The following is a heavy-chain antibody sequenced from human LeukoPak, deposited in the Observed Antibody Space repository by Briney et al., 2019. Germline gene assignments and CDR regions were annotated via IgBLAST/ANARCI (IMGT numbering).Heavy chain of an antibody. V-gene: IGHV5-51*01. D-gene: IGHD3-10*01. J-gene: IGHJ4*02. CDR3: ARRFGFGELIDY. CDR1: GYSFTTYW. CDR2: IYPGDSDT. Sequence: KGGESLKISCEGSGYSFTTYWIAWVRQMPGKGLEWMGIIYPGDSDTRYSPSFRGQVTISADKSSSTAYLQWSSLKASDTAMYYCARRFGFGELIDYWGQGTLVTVSS.